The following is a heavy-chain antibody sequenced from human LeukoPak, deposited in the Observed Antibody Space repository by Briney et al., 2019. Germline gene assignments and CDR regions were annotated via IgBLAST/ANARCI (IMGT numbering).Heavy chain of an antibody. CDR1: GGSISSGGYY. CDR3: ARSSEGYYDFWSGYYTAYYFDY. CDR2: IYYSGST. D-gene: IGHD3-3*01. Sequence: SHTLSLTCTVSGGSISSGGYYWSWLRQHPGKGLEWIGYIYYSGSTYYNPSLKSRVTISVDTSKNQFSLKLSSVTAADTAVYYCARSSEGYYDFWSGYYTAYYFDYWGQGTLVTVSS. J-gene: IGHJ4*02. V-gene: IGHV4-31*03.